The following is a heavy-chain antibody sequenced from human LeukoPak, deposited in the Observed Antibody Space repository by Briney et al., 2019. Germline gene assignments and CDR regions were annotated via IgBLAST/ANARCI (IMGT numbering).Heavy chain of an antibody. J-gene: IGHJ4*02. CDR2: INPSSGKI. V-gene: IGHV1-46*01. CDR1: GYTFTSYY. CDR3: ARGPYSY. D-gene: IGHD2-21*01. Sequence: ASVKVSCKASGYTFTSYYMHWVRQAPGQGLEWMGIINPSSGKINYAQKFQGRVTMTRDTSTSTVYMELSSLRSDDTAVYYCARGPYSYWGQGTLVTVSS.